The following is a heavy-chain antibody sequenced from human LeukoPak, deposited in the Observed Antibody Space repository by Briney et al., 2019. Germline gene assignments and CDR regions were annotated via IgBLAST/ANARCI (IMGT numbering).Heavy chain of an antibody. J-gene: IGHJ2*01. V-gene: IGHV3-30*18. D-gene: IGHD2-15*01. CDR3: AKDSGDRDWYFEL. CDR2: ISYDGSNK. CDR1: GFTFSSFG. Sequence: PGGSLRLSCAASGFTFSSFGMHWVRQAPGKGLEWVAVISYDGSNKNYADSVKGRFTISRDNSKNTLYLQMNSLRAEDTAVYYCAKDSGDRDWYFELWGRGTLVTVSS.